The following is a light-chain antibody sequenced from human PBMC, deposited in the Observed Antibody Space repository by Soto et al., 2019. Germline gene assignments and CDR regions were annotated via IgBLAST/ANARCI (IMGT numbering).Light chain of an antibody. CDR3: QQYDSWPFT. Sequence: EIVMTQSPATLSVSPGERDTLSCRASQSVDSNLAWYQQKPGQAPRLLIYGASTRATGIPARFSGSGSGTEFILTISSLQSEDFAVYYCQQYDSWPFTFGPGTKVDIK. V-gene: IGKV3-15*01. CDR1: QSVDSN. CDR2: GAS. J-gene: IGKJ3*01.